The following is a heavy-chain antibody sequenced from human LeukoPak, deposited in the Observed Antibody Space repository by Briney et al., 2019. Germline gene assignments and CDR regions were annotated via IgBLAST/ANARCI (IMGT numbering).Heavy chain of an antibody. J-gene: IGHJ6*02. D-gene: IGHD2-21*01. CDR1: GGTFSSYA. Sequence: ASVKVSCKASGGTFSSYAISWVRQAPGQGLEWMGGIIPIFGTANYAQKFQGRVTITADESTSTAYMELSSLRSEDTAVYYCARGDGGYDNYYGMDVWGQGTTVTVSS. V-gene: IGHV1-69*13. CDR3: ARGDGGYDNYYGMDV. CDR2: IIPIFGTA.